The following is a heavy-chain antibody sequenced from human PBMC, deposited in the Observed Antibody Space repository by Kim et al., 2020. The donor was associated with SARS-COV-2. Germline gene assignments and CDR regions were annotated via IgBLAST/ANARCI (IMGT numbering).Heavy chain of an antibody. CDR2: IYPDDSET. J-gene: IGHJ4*02. D-gene: IGHD6-25*01. Sequence: GESLKISCKGSGYSFNDYWIGWVRQMPGKGLEWMGIIYPDDSETRYSPSFQGQVTISADKSISTAYLQWSSLKASDTAMYYCARQWRVAAAAYWGRGTLVTVSS. CDR3: ARQWRVAAAAY. V-gene: IGHV5-51*01. CDR1: GYSFNDYW.